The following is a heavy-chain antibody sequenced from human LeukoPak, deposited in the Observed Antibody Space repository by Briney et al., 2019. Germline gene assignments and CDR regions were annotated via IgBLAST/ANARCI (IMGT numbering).Heavy chain of an antibody. D-gene: IGHD4-17*01. Sequence: WETPSLTCGVSGYSISSGYYWGWIRQPPGKGLEWIGSIYHSGSTYYNPSLKSRVTISVDTSANQFSLKLTSVTAADTAVYYCARKTTVTAIILDWGQGTLVTVSS. CDR1: GYSISSGYY. V-gene: IGHV4-38-2*01. J-gene: IGHJ4*02. CDR3: ARKTTVTAIILD. CDR2: IYHSGST.